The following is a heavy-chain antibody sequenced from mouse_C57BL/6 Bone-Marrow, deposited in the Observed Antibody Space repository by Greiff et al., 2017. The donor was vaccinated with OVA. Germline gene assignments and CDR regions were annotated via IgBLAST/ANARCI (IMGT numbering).Heavy chain of an antibody. J-gene: IGHJ2*01. CDR2: IHPNSGST. CDR1: GYTFTSYW. V-gene: IGHV1-64*01. Sequence: QVQLQQPGAELVKPGASVKLSCKASGYTFTSYWMHWVKQRPGQGLEWIGMIHPNSGSTNYNEKFKSKATLTVDKSSSTAYTQLSSLTSEDSAVYYCARHLYYGYDVADFDYWGQGTTLTVSS. CDR3: ARHLYYGYDVADFDY. D-gene: IGHD2-2*01.